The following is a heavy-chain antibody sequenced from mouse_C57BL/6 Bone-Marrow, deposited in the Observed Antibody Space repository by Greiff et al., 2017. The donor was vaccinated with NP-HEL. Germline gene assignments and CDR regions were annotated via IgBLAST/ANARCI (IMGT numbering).Heavy chain of an antibody. Sequence: VQLQQSGPELVKPGASVKIPCKASGYTFTDYNMDWVKQSHGKSLEWIGDINPNNGGTIYNQKFKGKATLTVDKSSSTAYMEFRSLTSEDTAVYYCARFGNFYWYFDVWGTGTTVTVSS. CDR3: ARFGNFYWYFDV. J-gene: IGHJ1*03. D-gene: IGHD2-1*01. V-gene: IGHV1-18*01. CDR2: INPNNGGT. CDR1: GYTFTDYN.